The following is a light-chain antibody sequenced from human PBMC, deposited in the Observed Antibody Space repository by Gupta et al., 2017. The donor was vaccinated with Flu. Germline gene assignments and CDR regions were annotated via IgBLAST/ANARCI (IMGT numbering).Light chain of an antibody. V-gene: IGLV2-14*01. J-gene: IGLJ3*02. Sequence: QSALTQPASVSGSPGQSITISCTETRSDVGAYNSVSWYQQRPGKAPKLIIYAVSKRPSGVSNRFSGSKSGNTASLTISGLQPEDEADYYCSSYTSGSAIIVLFGGGTKLTVL. CDR1: RSDVGAYNS. CDR3: SSYTSGSAIIVL. CDR2: AVS.